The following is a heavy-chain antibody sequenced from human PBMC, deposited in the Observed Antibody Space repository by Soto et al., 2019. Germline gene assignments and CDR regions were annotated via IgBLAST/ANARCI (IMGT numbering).Heavy chain of an antibody. V-gene: IGHV3-23*01. CDR2: ISGSGGST. Sequence: GGSLRLSCAASGFTFSSYAMSWVRQAPGKGLEWVSAISGSGGSTYYADSVKGRFTISRDNSKNTLYLQMNSLRAEDTAVYYCAKENVLRFLEWLLWGDGIDYWGQGTLVTVSS. J-gene: IGHJ4*02. CDR1: GFTFSSYA. CDR3: AKENVLRFLEWLLWGDGIDY. D-gene: IGHD3-3*01.